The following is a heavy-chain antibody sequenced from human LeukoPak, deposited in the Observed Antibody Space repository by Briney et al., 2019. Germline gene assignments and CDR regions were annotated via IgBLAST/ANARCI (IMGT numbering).Heavy chain of an antibody. CDR2: IYHSGST. CDR3: ARFSSSTSTPFGP. Sequence: SETLSLTCTVSGYSISSGYYWGWIRQPPGKGLEWIGSIYHSGSTYYNPSLKSRVTISVDTSKNQFSLKLSSVTAADTAVYYCARFSSSTSTPFGPWGQGTLATVSS. CDR1: GYSISSGYY. J-gene: IGHJ5*02. D-gene: IGHD2-2*01. V-gene: IGHV4-38-2*02.